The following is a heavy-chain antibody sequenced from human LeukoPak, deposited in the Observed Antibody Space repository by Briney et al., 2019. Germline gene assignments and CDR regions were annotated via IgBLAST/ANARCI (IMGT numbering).Heavy chain of an antibody. V-gene: IGHV3-48*01. J-gene: IGHJ5*02. CDR1: GFTFSIYS. CDR3: VRAGSGGNPSDP. Sequence: PGGSLRLSCAASGFTFSIYSMNWVRQAPGKGLDWVSFISGSSSSTFYADSVKGRFTVSRDNSKNTLYLQMNSLRAEDTAVYYCVRAGSGGNPSDPWGQGTLVTVSS. D-gene: IGHD6-19*01. CDR2: ISGSSSST.